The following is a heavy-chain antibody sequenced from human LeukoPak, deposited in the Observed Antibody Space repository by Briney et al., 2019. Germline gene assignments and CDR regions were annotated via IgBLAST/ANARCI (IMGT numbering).Heavy chain of an antibody. CDR3: ARVRATFSPHFDN. D-gene: IGHD3-16*01. CDR2: INSDESIT. CDR1: GFTFRSYW. Sequence: PGGSLSLFCAASGFTFRSYWMHWLRQAPGKGLMWVSRINSDESITNYVDSVKGRFTISRDNAKNTLLLQMNSLRAEDTAVYYCARVRATFSPHFDNWGEGNLVTVSS. J-gene: IGHJ4*02. V-gene: IGHV3-74*01.